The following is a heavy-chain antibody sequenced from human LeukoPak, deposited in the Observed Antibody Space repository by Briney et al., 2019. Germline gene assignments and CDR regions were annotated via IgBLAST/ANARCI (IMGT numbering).Heavy chain of an antibody. Sequence: SETLSLTCTVSGVSISSYYWSWVRQPPGKGLEWIGYIYYSGSTNYSPSLKSRVTISLDTSKNQFSLKLSSVTAADTAVYYCARDVVDYFDYWGQGTLVTVSS. D-gene: IGHD2-15*01. CDR3: ARDVVDYFDY. CDR1: GVSISSYY. V-gene: IGHV4-59*12. CDR2: IYYSGST. J-gene: IGHJ4*02.